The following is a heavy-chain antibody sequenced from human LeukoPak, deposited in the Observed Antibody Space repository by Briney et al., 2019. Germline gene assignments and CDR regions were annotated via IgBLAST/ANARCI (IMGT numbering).Heavy chain of an antibody. CDR3: ARESRNITIFGVVINYGMDV. Sequence: SGTLSLTCAVSGGSISSSNYWSWVRQPPGKGLEWIGEIYHSGSTNYNPSLKSRVTISVDKSKNQFSLKLSSVTAADTAVYYCARESRNITIFGVVINYGMDVWGQGTTVTVSS. CDR2: IYHSGST. J-gene: IGHJ6*02. V-gene: IGHV4-4*02. D-gene: IGHD3-3*01. CDR1: GGSISSSNY.